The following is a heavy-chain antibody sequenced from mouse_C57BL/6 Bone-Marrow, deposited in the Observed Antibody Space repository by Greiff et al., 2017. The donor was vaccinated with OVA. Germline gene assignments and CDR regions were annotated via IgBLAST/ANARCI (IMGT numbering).Heavy chain of an antibody. V-gene: IGHV1-64*01. D-gene: IGHD1-1*01. CDR3: ARRAYGSLYYFDY. J-gene: IGHJ2*01. Sequence: VQLQQPGAELVKPGASVKLSCKASGYTFTSYWMHWVKQRPGQGLEWIGMIHPNSGSTNYNEKFKSKATLTVDKSSSTAYMQLSSLTSEDSAVYYCARRAYGSLYYFDYWGQGTTLTVSS. CDR1: GYTFTSYW. CDR2: IHPNSGST.